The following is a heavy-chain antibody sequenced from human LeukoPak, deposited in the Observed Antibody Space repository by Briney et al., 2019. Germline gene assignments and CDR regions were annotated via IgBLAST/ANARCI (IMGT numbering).Heavy chain of an antibody. CDR2: ISASRDIT. CDR3: ARDRLYSGSPIDY. J-gene: IGHJ4*02. V-gene: IGHV3-48*04. Sequence: GGSLRLSCAASGFNYSSYTMNWVRQAPGMGLEWLSYISASRDITYYADSVKGRFTISRDNAKNSLYLQMNSLRAEDTAVYYCARDRLYSGSPIDYWGQGTLVTVSS. D-gene: IGHD1-26*01. CDR1: GFNYSSYT.